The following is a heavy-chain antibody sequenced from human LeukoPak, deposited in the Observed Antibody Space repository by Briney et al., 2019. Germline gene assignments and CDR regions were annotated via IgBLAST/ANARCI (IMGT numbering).Heavy chain of an antibody. CDR3: AREDGYSSGWYAVYY. Sequence: PGGSLRLSCAASGFTFSSYWMSWVRQAPGKGLEGVANIKQDGSEKYYVDSVKGRFTISRDNAKNSLYLQMNSLRAEDTAVYYCAREDGYSSGWYAVYYWGQGTLVTVSS. CDR1: GFTFSSYW. J-gene: IGHJ4*02. CDR2: IKQDGSEK. D-gene: IGHD6-19*01. V-gene: IGHV3-7*01.